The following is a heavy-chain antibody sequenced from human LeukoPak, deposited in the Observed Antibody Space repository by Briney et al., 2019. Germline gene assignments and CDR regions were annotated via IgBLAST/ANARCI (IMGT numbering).Heavy chain of an antibody. D-gene: IGHD5-18*01. V-gene: IGHV3-30*18. CDR2: ISYDGSNK. J-gene: IGHJ4*02. CDR3: AKDFGYSYGQFDY. Sequence: PGGSLRLSCAASGFTFSSSGMHWVRQAPGKGLEWVAVISYDGSNKYYADSVKGRFTISRDNSKNTLYLQMSSLRAEDTAVYYCAKDFGYSYGQFDYWGQGTLVTVSS. CDR1: GFTFSSSG.